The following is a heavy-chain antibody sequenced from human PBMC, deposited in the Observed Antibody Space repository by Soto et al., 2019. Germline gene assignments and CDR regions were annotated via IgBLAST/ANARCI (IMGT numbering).Heavy chain of an antibody. CDR3: ADLSLGYCITPACPPDY. D-gene: IGHD2-15*01. Sequence: GASVKVSCKASGYTVTGYDIHWVRQATGQGLEWMGWMNPNTGYTANAQKFQGRVTITADASTSTTYMELSGLRYDDTAMYYCADLSLGYCITPACPPDYWGQGTQVTVSS. J-gene: IGHJ4*02. CDR1: GYTVTGYD. V-gene: IGHV1-8*01. CDR2: MNPNTGYT.